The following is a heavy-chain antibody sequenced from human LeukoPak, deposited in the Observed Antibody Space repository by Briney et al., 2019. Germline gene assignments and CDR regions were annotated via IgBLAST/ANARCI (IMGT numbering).Heavy chain of an antibody. D-gene: IGHD6-19*01. CDR3: ARDGSGSGWYFDY. Sequence: ASVKVSCKTSGYTFSGYYMHWVRQAPGQGLEWMGLMNPNSGATNYEQKFQGWVSLTRDMSISTAYLELSSVTSDDTAVYYCARDGSGSGWYFDYWGQGTLVTVSS. J-gene: IGHJ4*02. CDR1: GYTFSGYY. V-gene: IGHV1-2*04. CDR2: MNPNSGAT.